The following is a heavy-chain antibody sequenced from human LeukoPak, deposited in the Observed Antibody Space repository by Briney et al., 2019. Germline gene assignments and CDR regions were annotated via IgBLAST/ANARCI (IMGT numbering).Heavy chain of an antibody. D-gene: IGHD4-23*01. CDR2: ISYDGSNK. CDR1: GFTFSSYG. CDR3: AKDNPRGGGFDY. J-gene: IGHJ4*02. V-gene: IGHV3-30*18. Sequence: SGGSPRLSCAASGFTFSSYGMHWVRQAPGKGLEWVAVISYDGSNKYYADSVKGRFTISRDNSKNTLYLQMNSLRAEDTAVYYCAKDNPRGGGFDYWGQGTLVTVSS.